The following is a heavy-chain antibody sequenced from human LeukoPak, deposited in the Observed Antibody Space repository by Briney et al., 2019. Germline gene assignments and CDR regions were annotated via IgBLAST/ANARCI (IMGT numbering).Heavy chain of an antibody. CDR2: IYSGGST. CDR1: GGSITRGVYS. Sequence: PSETLSLTCVVSGGSITRGVYSWGWIRQPPGKGLEWIGSIYSGGSTARNSTRKSRVTISVDSSEKQFSLNLNSVTAADTAVYFCARQRIGLFDSWGQGILVTVSS. V-gene: IGHV4-39*01. D-gene: IGHD3/OR15-3a*01. CDR3: ARQRIGLFDS. J-gene: IGHJ4*02.